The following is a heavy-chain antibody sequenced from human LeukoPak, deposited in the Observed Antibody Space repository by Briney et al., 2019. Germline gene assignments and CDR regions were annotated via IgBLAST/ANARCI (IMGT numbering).Heavy chain of an antibody. V-gene: IGHV3-43*02. D-gene: IGHD5-12*01. CDR1: GLTFDDYA. J-gene: IGHJ4*02. Sequence: GGSLRLSCAASGLTFDDYAMHSVRQAPGKSLEWVSLISRDGSSTYYADSVKGRFTISRDNSKNSLYLQMNSLRTEDTALYYCARGAYDFDYWGQGTLVTVSS. CDR3: ARGAYDFDY. CDR2: ISRDGSST.